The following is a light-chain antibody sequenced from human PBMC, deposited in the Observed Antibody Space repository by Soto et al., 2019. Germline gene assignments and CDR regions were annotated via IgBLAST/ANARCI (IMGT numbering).Light chain of an antibody. J-gene: IGLJ2*01. Sequence: QSALTQPASVSGSPGQSITISCTGTSSDVGNYNLVSWYQQHPGKAPKLMIYEGSQRPSGVSNRFSGSKSGNTASLTLSGLQTEDEADYHCCSYAGGSTWVFGGGTKLTVL. CDR3: CSYAGGSTWV. CDR1: SSDVGNYNL. CDR2: EGS. V-gene: IGLV2-23*01.